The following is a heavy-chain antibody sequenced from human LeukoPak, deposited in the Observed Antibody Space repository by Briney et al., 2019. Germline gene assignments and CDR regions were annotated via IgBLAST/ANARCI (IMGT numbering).Heavy chain of an antibody. CDR3: ARGRFLDAFDI. CDR1: GGSISSYY. J-gene: IGHJ3*02. Sequence: SETLSLTCTVSGGSISSYYWSWIRQPPGKGLEWIGYIYYSGSTDYNPSLKSRVTISIDTSKNQFSLKLSSVTAADTAVYYCARGRFLDAFDIWGQGTMVTVSS. D-gene: IGHD3-3*01. V-gene: IGHV4-59*01. CDR2: IYYSGST.